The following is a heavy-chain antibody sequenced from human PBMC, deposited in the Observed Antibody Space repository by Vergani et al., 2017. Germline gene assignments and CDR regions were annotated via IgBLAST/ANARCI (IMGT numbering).Heavy chain of an antibody. CDR2: INAGNGNT. D-gene: IGHD5-18*01. V-gene: IGHV1-3*01. CDR3: ARNGGGTATALDY. J-gene: IGHJ4*02. CDR1: GYTFTSYA. Sequence: QVQLVQSGAEVKKPGASVKVSCKASGYTFTSYAMHWVRQAPGQRLEWMGWINAGNGNTKYSQKFQGRVTITADKSTSTAYMELSSLRSEDTAVYYCARNGGGTATALDYWGQGTLVTVSS.